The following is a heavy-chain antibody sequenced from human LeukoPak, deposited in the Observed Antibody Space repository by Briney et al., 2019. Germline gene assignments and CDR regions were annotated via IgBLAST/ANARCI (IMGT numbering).Heavy chain of an antibody. V-gene: IGHV1-69*04. D-gene: IGHD3-22*01. J-gene: IGHJ3*02. CDR3: ARDERRLVVPSSWVI. Sequence: GSSVNVSCKASGGTFSSYAISWVRQAPGQGLEWMGRIIPILGIANYAQKFQGRVTITADRSTSTAYMELSSLRSEDTAVYYCARDERRLVVPSSWVIWGQGTMVTVSS. CDR1: GGTFSSYA. CDR2: IIPILGIA.